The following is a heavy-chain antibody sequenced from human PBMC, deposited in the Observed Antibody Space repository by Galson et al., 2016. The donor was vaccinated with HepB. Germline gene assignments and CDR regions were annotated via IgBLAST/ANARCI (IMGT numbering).Heavy chain of an antibody. D-gene: IGHD3-10*01. CDR2: SRNKARSYTT. J-gene: IGHJ3*02. CDR1: GFTFRDHY. CDR3: ARSYYYGPGSVGDFDI. V-gene: IGHV3-72*01. Sequence: SLRLSCAASGFTFRDHYMEWVRQAPGKGLEWVARSRNKARSYTTDYAAPVKGRFAISRDDSKKSVDLQMNSLKTEDTAVYYCARSYYYGPGSVGDFDIWGQGTMVTVSS.